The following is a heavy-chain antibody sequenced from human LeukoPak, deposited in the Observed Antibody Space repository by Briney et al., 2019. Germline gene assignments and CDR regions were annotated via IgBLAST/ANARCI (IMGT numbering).Heavy chain of an antibody. Sequence: PSETLSLTCTVSGGSISSSSYYWGWIRQPPGKGLEWIGSIYYSGSTYYNPSLKSRVTISVDTSKNQFSLKLSSVTAADTAVYYCARDRGVRGIGDYWGQGTLVTVSS. CDR3: ARDRGVRGIGDY. CDR1: GGSISSSSYY. CDR2: IYYSGST. J-gene: IGHJ4*02. D-gene: IGHD3-10*01. V-gene: IGHV4-39*07.